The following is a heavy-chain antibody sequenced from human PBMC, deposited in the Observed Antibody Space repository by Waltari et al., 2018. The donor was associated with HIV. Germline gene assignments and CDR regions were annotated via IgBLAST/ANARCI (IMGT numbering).Heavy chain of an antibody. V-gene: IGHV1-18*01. Sequence: QVQLVQSGAEVKKPGASVKVSCKASGYTFTSYGISWVRQAPGQGLEWMGWISAYNGNTNDAQKLQGRVTMTTDTSTSTAYMELRSLRSDDTAVYYCAREGPADCSSTSCYEDWFDPWGQGTLVTVSS. D-gene: IGHD2-2*01. J-gene: IGHJ5*02. CDR1: GYTFTSYG. CDR3: AREGPADCSSTSCYEDWFDP. CDR2: ISAYNGNT.